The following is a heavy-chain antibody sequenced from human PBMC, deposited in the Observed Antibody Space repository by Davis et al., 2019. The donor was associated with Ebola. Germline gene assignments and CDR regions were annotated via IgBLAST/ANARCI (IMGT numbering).Heavy chain of an antibody. CDR1: GYTFTSYG. CDR2: ISAYNGNT. V-gene: IGHV1-18*01. Sequence: ASVKVSCKASGYTFTSYGISWVRQAPGQGLEWMGWISAYNGNTNYAQKFQGRVTITADESTSTAYMELSSLRSEDTAVYYCARERPNDYGDYGWFDPWGQGTLVTVSS. J-gene: IGHJ5*02. D-gene: IGHD4-17*01. CDR3: ARERPNDYGDYGWFDP.